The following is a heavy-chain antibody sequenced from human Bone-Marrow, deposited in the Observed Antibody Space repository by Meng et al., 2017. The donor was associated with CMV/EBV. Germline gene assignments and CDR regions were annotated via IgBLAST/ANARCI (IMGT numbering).Heavy chain of an antibody. CDR2: INPNSGGT. D-gene: IGHD3-16*01. CDR3: ARAHHLRFSYYYYGMDV. CDR1: GYTFTGYY. V-gene: IGHV1-2*02. Sequence: ASVKVSCKASGYTFTGYYMHWVRQAPGQGLEWMGWINPNSGGTNYAQKFQGRVTMTRDASISTAYMELSRLRSDDTAVYYCARAHHLRFSYYYYGMDVWGQGTTVTVSS. J-gene: IGHJ6*02.